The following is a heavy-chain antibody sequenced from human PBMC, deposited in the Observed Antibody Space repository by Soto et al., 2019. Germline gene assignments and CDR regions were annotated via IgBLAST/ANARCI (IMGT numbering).Heavy chain of an antibody. CDR2: INPANGNT. CDR3: AKDGGLTATAHPVGWFDP. CDR1: GYNFTTYS. Sequence: QVHIVQSGAEVQKPGASVKISCTTSGYNFTTYSVHWLRQAPGHRLEWVGWINPANGNTRFSQNFPGRITITRDTSATTVYLELRRLRSGDTAISYGAKDGGLTATAHPVGWFDPWGQGTLVTVSS. D-gene: IGHD3-16*01. V-gene: IGHV1-3*01. J-gene: IGHJ5*02.